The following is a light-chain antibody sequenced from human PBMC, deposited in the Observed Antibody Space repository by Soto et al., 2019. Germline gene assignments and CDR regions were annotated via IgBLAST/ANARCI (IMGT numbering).Light chain of an antibody. J-gene: IGKJ2*01. CDR1: QSISSSY. CDR3: QQYGSSSYT. CDR2: AAS. V-gene: IGKV3-20*01. Sequence: EIVLTQSPGTLSLSPGERATLSCRASQSISSSYLAWYQQKPGQAPRLLIYAASSRATVIPDRFSGSGSGTDFTLTISRLEPEDFAVYYCQQYGSSSYTFGQGTQLEIK.